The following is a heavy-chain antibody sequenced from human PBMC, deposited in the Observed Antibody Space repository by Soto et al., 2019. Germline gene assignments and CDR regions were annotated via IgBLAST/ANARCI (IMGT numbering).Heavy chain of an antibody. CDR3: ARDGYFALTPTSPHYYRMDV. CDR1: GFTFSSYG. Sequence: QVQLVESGGGVVQPARSLRLSCAASGFTFSSYGMHWVRQAPGKGLEWVAVIWHDGSNKYYADSVKGRFTISRDKSKNALYRKLHSLRAEDTAVYYCARDGYFALTPTSPHYYRMDVWGQWPTVTVSS. CDR2: IWHDGSNK. J-gene: IGHJ6*02. V-gene: IGHV3-33*01. D-gene: IGHD3-9*01.